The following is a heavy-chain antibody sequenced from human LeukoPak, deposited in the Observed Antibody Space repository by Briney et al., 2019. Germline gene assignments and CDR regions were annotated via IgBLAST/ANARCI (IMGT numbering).Heavy chain of an antibody. J-gene: IGHJ5*02. CDR3: ARRSPQRPYNWFDP. V-gene: IGHV4-34*01. D-gene: IGHD6-25*01. Sequence: PSETLSLTCAVYGGSFSGYYWSWIRQPPGKGLEWIGENNHSGSTNYNPSLKSRVTISVDTSKNQFSLKLSSVTAADTAVYYCARRSPQRPYNWFDPWGQGTLVTVSS. CDR1: GGSFSGYY. CDR2: NNHSGST.